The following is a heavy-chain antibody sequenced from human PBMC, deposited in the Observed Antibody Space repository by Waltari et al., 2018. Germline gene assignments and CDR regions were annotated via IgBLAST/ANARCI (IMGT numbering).Heavy chain of an antibody. CDR3: ARDTGHYFEN. CDR1: GGSMNNYY. V-gene: IGHV4-59*01. CDR2: IDSTGES. J-gene: IGHJ4*02. Sequence: QVQLQESGPGLVKPSETLSLTCTVSGGSMNNYYWSWIRRSPGKGLEWIGYIDSTGESDYNPSLRSRVTISVDMSKNQFSLNLRSVTAADTAIYYCARDTGHYFENWCQGTLVTVSS.